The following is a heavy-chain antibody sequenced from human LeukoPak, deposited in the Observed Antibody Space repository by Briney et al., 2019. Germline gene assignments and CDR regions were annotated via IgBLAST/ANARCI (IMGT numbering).Heavy chain of an antibody. CDR3: GRDALVGYFSYYYMDV. CDR1: GGSISSHY. CDR2: ISNSGST. D-gene: IGHD2-15*01. Sequence: PSETLSLTCTVSGGSISSHYWIWIRQSPVKELEWIGDISNSGSTSYNPSLKSRVTISIDTSKNQFSLKLSSVTAADTAVYYCGRDALVGYFSYYYMDVWGKGTTVTVSS. J-gene: IGHJ6*03. V-gene: IGHV4-59*11.